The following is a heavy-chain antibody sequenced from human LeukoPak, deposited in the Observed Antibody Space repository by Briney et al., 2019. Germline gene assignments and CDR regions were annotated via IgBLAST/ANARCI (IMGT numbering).Heavy chain of an antibody. V-gene: IGHV3-21*01. CDR1: GFTFSSYS. Sequence: PGGSLGLSCAASGFTFSSYSMNWVRQAPGKGLEWVSSISSSSSYIYYADSVKGRCTISRDNAKNSLYLQMNSLRAEDTAVYYCARGFSIPSRGYFDYWGQGTLVTVSS. J-gene: IGHJ4*02. CDR3: ARGFSIPSRGYFDY. D-gene: IGHD2-2*01. CDR2: ISSSSSYI.